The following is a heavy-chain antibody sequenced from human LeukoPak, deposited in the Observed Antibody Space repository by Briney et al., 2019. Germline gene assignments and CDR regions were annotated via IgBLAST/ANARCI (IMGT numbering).Heavy chain of an antibody. Sequence: KPSETLSLTCAVSGGTITGYHWSWIRQPTGKGPDWIGYADSRGSTLYNPSLKSRVAISVDTSQRQLSLRLTSVTAADTAVYYCARVGSGSHFDYWGQGTLVAVSS. D-gene: IGHD5-12*01. CDR3: ARVGSGSHFDY. CDR2: ADSRGST. V-gene: IGHV4-59*01. CDR1: GGTITGYH. J-gene: IGHJ4*02.